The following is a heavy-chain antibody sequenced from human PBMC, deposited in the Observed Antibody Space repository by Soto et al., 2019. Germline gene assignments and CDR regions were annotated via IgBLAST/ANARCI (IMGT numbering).Heavy chain of an antibody. Sequence: QVPLVESGGGVVQPGRSLRLSCAASGFTFSSYGMHWVRQAPGKGLEWVAVISYDGSNKYYADSVKGRFTISRDNSKNTLYLQMNSLRAEDTAVYYCAKNAFNWWEGAYNWFDPWGQGTLVTVSS. CDR1: GFTFSSYG. CDR3: AKNAFNWWEGAYNWFDP. J-gene: IGHJ5*02. CDR2: ISYDGSNK. V-gene: IGHV3-30*18. D-gene: IGHD2-8*02.